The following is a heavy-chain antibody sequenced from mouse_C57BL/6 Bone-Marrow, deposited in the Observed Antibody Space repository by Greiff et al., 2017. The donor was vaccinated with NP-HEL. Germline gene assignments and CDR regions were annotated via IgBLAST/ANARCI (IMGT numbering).Heavy chain of an antibody. V-gene: IGHV1-81*01. CDR2: IYPRSGNT. CDR3: ARRYEGYYRSYFDD. CDR1: GYTFTSYG. J-gene: IGHJ2*01. D-gene: IGHD2-3*01. Sequence: QVQLQQSGAELARPGASVKLSCKASGYTFTSYGISWVKQRTGQGLEWIGEIYPRSGNTYYNEKFKGKATLTADKSSSTAYMELSSLTSEDSAVYFCARRYEGYYRSYFDDWGQGTTLTVAS.